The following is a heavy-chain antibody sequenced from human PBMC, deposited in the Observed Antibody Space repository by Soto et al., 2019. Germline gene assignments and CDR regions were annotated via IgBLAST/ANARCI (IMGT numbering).Heavy chain of an antibody. J-gene: IGHJ4*02. D-gene: IGHD3-22*01. CDR2: IIPIFGTA. Sequence: QVQLVQSGAEVKKPGSSVKVSCKSSGGTFSSYAISWVRQAPGQGLEWMGGIIPIFGTANYAQKFQGRVTITADESTSTADMELSSLRSEDTAVYYCARGPFTYYYDSSGYSFFDYWGQGTLVTVSS. CDR1: GGTFSSYA. CDR3: ARGPFTYYYDSSGYSFFDY. V-gene: IGHV1-69*01.